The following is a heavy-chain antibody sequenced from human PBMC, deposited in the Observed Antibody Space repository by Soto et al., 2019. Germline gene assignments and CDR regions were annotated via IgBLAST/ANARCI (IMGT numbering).Heavy chain of an antibody. CDR3: ARDLWGYCGADCYPLDV. J-gene: IGHJ6*02. CDR2: MYNTGST. CDR1: CGSISSYY. Sequence: SETLSLTCTVSCGSISSYYWSRIRQPPGKGLEWIGYMYNTGSTIYNPSLKSRVTISVDTSKNQFSLKLNSVTAADTAVYYCARDLWGYCGADCYPLDVWGQGTTVT. D-gene: IGHD2-21*02. V-gene: IGHV4-59*01.